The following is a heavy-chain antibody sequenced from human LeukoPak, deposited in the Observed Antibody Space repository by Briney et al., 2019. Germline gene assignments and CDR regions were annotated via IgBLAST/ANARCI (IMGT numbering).Heavy chain of an antibody. V-gene: IGHV3-7*03. Sequence: GGSLRLSCAASGFTFSDYWMHWVRQAPGKGLEWVANIKQDGSAKYYVDSVKGRFTISRDNAKNSLYLQMNSLRAEDTAVYYCAKSREEIRGLDAFDIWGQGTMVTVSS. J-gene: IGHJ3*02. CDR3: AKSREEIRGLDAFDI. CDR2: IKQDGSAK. CDR1: GFTFSDYW. D-gene: IGHD5-24*01.